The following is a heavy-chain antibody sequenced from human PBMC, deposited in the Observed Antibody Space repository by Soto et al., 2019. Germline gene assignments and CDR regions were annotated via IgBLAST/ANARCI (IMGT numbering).Heavy chain of an antibody. J-gene: IGHJ4*02. V-gene: IGHV1-2*02. Sequence: ASLKVSCKASGYTFTGYYMHWVRQAPGQGLEWMGWINPNSGGTNYAQKFQGRVTMTRDTSISTAYMELSRLRSDDTAVYYCARGYCSSTSCPLFIDYWGQGTLVTVPS. D-gene: IGHD2-2*01. CDR2: INPNSGGT. CDR3: ARGYCSSTSCPLFIDY. CDR1: GYTFTGYY.